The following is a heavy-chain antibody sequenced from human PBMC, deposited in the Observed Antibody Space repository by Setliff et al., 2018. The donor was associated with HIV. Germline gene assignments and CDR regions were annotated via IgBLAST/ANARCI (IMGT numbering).Heavy chain of an antibody. CDR3: AGAGPLDNYDWYHFAF. CDR1: GLTISDFD. Sequence: GGSLRLSCTASGLTISDFDMNWVRQAPGKGLEWVSYISSSSSIIYYADSVKGRFTISRDNARNSLYLQMNSLRAEDTAVYYCAGAGPLDNYDWYHFAFGGQGTLVTVSS. V-gene: IGHV3-48*01. CDR2: ISSSSSII. J-gene: IGHJ4*02. D-gene: IGHD5-12*01.